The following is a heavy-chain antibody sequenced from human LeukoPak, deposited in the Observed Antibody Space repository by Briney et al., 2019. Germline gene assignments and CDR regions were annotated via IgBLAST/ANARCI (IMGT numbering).Heavy chain of an antibody. D-gene: IGHD1-26*01. CDR3: ARDLVGATTLFDY. CDR2: INPNSGGT. V-gene: IGHV1-2*02. CDR1: GYTFTGYY. Sequence: ASVKVSCKASGYTFTGYYMHWVRQAPGQGLEWMGWINPNSGGTNYAQKFQGRVTMTSDTSNSTAYMELSRLRSDDTAVYYCARDLVGATTLFDYWGQGTLVTVSS. J-gene: IGHJ4*02.